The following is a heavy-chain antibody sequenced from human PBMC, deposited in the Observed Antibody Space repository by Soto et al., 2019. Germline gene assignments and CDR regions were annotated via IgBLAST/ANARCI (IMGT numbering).Heavy chain of an antibody. CDR1: GYTFTSYY. D-gene: IGHD3-22*01. V-gene: IGHV1-46*01. Sequence: QVQLVQSGAEVKKPGASVKVSCKASGYTFTSYYMHWVRQAPGQGLEWMGIVTPTGDYTGYAQKFQGRVTMTRDTSATTVYMELSSLTSEDTAVYYCTRRPPSSGHPGLYAFDIWGQGTMVTVSS. J-gene: IGHJ3*02. CDR2: VTPTGDYT. CDR3: TRRPPSSGHPGLYAFDI.